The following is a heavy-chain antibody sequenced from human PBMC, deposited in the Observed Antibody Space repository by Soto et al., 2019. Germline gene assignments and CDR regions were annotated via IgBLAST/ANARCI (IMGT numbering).Heavy chain of an antibody. CDR2: ISYDGSNK. J-gene: IGHJ4*02. D-gene: IGHD6-19*01. CDR1: GFTFSSYG. V-gene: IGHV3-30*18. Sequence: QVQLVESGGGVVQPGRSLRLSCAASGFTFSSYGMHWVRQAPGKGLEWVAVISYDGSNKYYADSVKGRFTISRDNSKNTLYLQMNSLRAEGTAVYYCAKDSAVAGTLSLDYWGQGTLVTVSS. CDR3: AKDSAVAGTLSLDY.